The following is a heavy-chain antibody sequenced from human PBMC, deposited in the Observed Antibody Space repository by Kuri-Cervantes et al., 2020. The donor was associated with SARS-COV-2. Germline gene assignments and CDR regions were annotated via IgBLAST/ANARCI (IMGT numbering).Heavy chain of an antibody. D-gene: IGHD2-8*01. Sequence: GGSLRLSCEATGFTFSGFAMHWVRQAPGKGLEWVSSISSSSSYIYYADSVKGRFTISRDNAKNSLYLQMNSLRAEDTAVYYCARESALLSHDYWGQGTLVTVSS. CDR1: GFTFSGFA. V-gene: IGHV3-21*01. CDR2: ISSSSSYI. CDR3: ARESALLSHDY. J-gene: IGHJ4*02.